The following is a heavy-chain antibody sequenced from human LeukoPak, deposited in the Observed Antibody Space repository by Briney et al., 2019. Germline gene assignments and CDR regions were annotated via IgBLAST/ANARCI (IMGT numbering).Heavy chain of an antibody. CDR1: GFTFSSYA. D-gene: IGHD2-15*01. CDR2: ISGSGGST. Sequence: QPGGSLRLSCAASGFTFSSYAMSWVRQAPGKGLEWVSAISGSGGSTYYADSVKGRFTISRDNYKNTLYLQMNSLRAEDTAVYYCAKDEYCSGGSCYPEYFQHWGQGTLVTVSS. V-gene: IGHV3-23*01. J-gene: IGHJ1*01. CDR3: AKDEYCSGGSCYPEYFQH.